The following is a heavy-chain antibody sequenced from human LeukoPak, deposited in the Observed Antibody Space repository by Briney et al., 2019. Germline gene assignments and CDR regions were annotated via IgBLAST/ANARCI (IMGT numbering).Heavy chain of an antibody. Sequence: AESLKISCKGSGYSFTSYWIGWVRQVPGKGLEWMGIIYPGDSDTRYSPSFQGQVTISADKSISTAYLQWSSLKASDTAMYYCARHDVVLMVYAIDYYGMDVWGQGTTVTVSS. D-gene: IGHD2-8*01. J-gene: IGHJ6*02. V-gene: IGHV5-51*01. CDR3: ARHDVVLMVYAIDYYGMDV. CDR2: IYPGDSDT. CDR1: GYSFTSYW.